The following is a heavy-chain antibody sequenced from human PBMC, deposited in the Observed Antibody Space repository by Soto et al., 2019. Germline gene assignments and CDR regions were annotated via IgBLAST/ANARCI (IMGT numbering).Heavy chain of an antibody. CDR1: GGSISSSSYY. Sequence: PSETLSLTCTVSGGSISSSSYYWGWIRQPLGKGLEWIGSIYYSGSTYYNPSLKSRVTISVDTSKNQFSLKLSSVTAADTAVYYCADYYYGMDVWGQGTTVTVSS. CDR2: IYYSGST. J-gene: IGHJ6*02. V-gene: IGHV4-39*01. CDR3: ADYYYGMDV.